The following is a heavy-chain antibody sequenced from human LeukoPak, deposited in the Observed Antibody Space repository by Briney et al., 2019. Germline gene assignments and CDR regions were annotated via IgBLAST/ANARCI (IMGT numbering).Heavy chain of an antibody. V-gene: IGHV3-21*01. J-gene: IGHJ4*02. Sequence: GGSLRLSCAASGFTFISYAMTWVRQGPGKGLEWVSSISSSSIYIYYADSVKGRSTISRDNAKNSLYLQMNSLRAEDTAVYYCARHMVRGVTRGYYFDYWGQGTLVTVSS. CDR2: ISSSSIYI. D-gene: IGHD3-10*01. CDR1: GFTFISYA. CDR3: ARHMVRGVTRGYYFDY.